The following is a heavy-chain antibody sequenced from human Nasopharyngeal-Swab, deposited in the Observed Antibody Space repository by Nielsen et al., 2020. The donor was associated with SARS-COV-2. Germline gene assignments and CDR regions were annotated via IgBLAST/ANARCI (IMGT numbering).Heavy chain of an antibody. CDR3: ARVSEVGYILRFDY. CDR1: GFTFSSYD. J-gene: IGHJ4*02. V-gene: IGHV3-13*01. CDR2: IGTAGDT. Sequence: GGSLRLSCAASGFTFSSYDMHWVRQATGKGLEWVSAIGTAGDTYYPGSVKGRFTISRENAKNSLYLQMNSLRAEDTAVYYCARVSEVGYILRFDYWGQGTLVTVSS. D-gene: IGHD3-22*01.